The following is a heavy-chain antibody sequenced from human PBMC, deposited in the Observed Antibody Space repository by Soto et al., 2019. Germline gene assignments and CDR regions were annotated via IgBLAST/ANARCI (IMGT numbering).Heavy chain of an antibody. CDR3: ARRGNYYGPMGYFDY. CDR1: GGSISSSSYY. CDR2: IYYSGST. V-gene: IGHV4-39*01. J-gene: IGHJ4*02. D-gene: IGHD3-10*01. Sequence: SETLSLTCTVSGGSISSSSYYWGWIRQPPGKGLEWIGSIYYSGSTYYNPSLKSRVTISVDTSKNQFSLKLSSVTAADTVVYYCARRGNYYGPMGYFDYWGQGTLVTVSS.